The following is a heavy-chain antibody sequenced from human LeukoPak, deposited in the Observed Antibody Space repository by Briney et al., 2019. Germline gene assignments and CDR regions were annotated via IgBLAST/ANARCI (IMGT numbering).Heavy chain of an antibody. J-gene: IGHJ5*02. Sequence: TSETLSLTCAVYGGSFSGYYWSWIRQPPGKGLEWIGEINHSGSTNYNPSLKSRVTISVDTSKNQFSLKLSSVTAAHTAVYYCARGGGYNSNWFDPWGQGTLVTVSS. CDR1: GGSFSGYY. CDR2: INHSGST. D-gene: IGHD5-24*01. V-gene: IGHV4-34*01. CDR3: ARGGGYNSNWFDP.